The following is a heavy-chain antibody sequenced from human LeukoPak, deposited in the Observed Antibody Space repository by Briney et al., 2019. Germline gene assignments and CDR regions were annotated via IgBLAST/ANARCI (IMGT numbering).Heavy chain of an antibody. CDR3: ARDGTTVSPAV. D-gene: IGHD4-17*01. CDR1: GGSFSGYY. J-gene: IGHJ6*04. Sequence: SETLSLTCAVYGGSFSGYYWSWIRQPPGKGLEWIGNIYYSGSSYYNPSLKSRVTTSVDTSKNQFSLKLSSVTAADTAVYYCARDGTTVSPAVWGKGTTVTVSS. CDR2: IYYSGSS. V-gene: IGHV4-34*01.